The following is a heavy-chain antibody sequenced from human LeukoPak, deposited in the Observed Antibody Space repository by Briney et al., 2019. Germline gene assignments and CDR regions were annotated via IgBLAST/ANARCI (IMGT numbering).Heavy chain of an antibody. Sequence: GESLKISCKGSGYSFTSYWIGWVRQMPGKGLEWMGIIYPGDSDTRYSPSFQGQVTISADKSICTAYLQWSSLKASDTAMYYCARQHDILTGRNHIDYWGQGTLVTVSS. V-gene: IGHV5-51*01. CDR3: ARQHDILTGRNHIDY. CDR1: GYSFTSYW. J-gene: IGHJ4*02. D-gene: IGHD3-9*01. CDR2: IYPGDSDT.